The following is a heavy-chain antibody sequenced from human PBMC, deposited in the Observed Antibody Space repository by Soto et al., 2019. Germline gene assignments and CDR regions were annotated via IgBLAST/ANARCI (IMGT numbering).Heavy chain of an antibody. CDR2: IWYDGSNK. CDR1: GFTFSSYG. D-gene: IGHD3-16*02. J-gene: IGHJ4*02. CDR3: ARSPYDYIWGSYRYSLDY. V-gene: IGHV3-33*01. Sequence: VQLVESGGGVVQPGRSLRLSCAASGFTFSSYGMHWVRQAPGKGLEWVAVIWYDGSNKYYADSVKGRFTISRDDSKNTLYLQMNSLRAEDTAVYYCARSPYDYIWGSYRYSLDYWGQGTLVTVSS.